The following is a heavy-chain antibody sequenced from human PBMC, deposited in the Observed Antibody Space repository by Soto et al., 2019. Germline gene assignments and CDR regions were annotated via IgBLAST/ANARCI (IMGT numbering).Heavy chain of an antibody. CDR2: INHSGST. V-gene: IGHV4-34*01. D-gene: IGHD2-15*01. CDR3: ARGPGIVVVVAATRFWWFGS. J-gene: IGHJ5*01. Sequence: PSETLSLTCAVYGGSFSGYYWSWIRQPPGKGLEWIGEINHSGSTNYNPSLKSRVTISVDTSKNQFSLKLSSVTAADTAVYYCARGPGIVVVVAATRFWWFGSWGQGTLVTVSS. CDR1: GGSFSGYY.